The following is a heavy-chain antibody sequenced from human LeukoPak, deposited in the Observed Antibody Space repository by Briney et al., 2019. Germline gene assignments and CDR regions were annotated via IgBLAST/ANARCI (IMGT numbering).Heavy chain of an antibody. Sequence: ASVKVSCKASGGTFSSYDISWVRQAPGQGLEWMGWINAGNGNTKYSQEFQGRVTITRDTSASTAYMELSSLRSEDMAVYYCARGSGDQGWRNWFDPWGQGTLVTVSS. D-gene: IGHD6-19*01. CDR2: INAGNGNT. J-gene: IGHJ5*02. CDR3: ARGSGDQGWRNWFDP. CDR1: GGTFSSYD. V-gene: IGHV1-3*03.